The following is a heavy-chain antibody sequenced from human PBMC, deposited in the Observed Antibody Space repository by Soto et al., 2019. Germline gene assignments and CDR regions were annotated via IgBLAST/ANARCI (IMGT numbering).Heavy chain of an antibody. CDR1: GFTFSRYW. CDR3: ARDDXFWSGYYFSYYYYGMDV. CDR2: IKQDGSEK. Sequence: PGGSLRLSCAASGFTFSRYWMSWVRQAPGKGLERVANIKQDGSEKYYVDSVKGRFTISRDNAKNSLYLQMNSLRAEDTAVYYCARDDXFWSGYYFSYYYYGMDVWGQGTTVTVSS. D-gene: IGHD3-3*01. J-gene: IGHJ6*02. V-gene: IGHV3-7*03.